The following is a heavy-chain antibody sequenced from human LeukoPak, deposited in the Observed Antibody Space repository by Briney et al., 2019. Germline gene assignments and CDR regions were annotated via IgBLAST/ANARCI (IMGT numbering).Heavy chain of an antibody. D-gene: IGHD1-7*01. CDR2: IIPILGIA. CDR3: ARDINWNYQYAFDI. V-gene: IGHV1-69*04. CDR1: GGTFSSYA. J-gene: IGHJ3*02. Sequence: SVKVSCKASGGTFSSYAISWVRQAPGQGLEWMGRIIPILGIANYAQKFQGRVTITADKSTSTAYMELSSLRSEDTAVYYCARDINWNYQYAFDIWGQGTMVTVSS.